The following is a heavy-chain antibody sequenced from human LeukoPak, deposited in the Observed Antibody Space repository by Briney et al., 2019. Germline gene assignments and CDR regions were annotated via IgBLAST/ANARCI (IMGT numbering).Heavy chain of an antibody. D-gene: IGHD5-18*01. J-gene: IGHJ4*02. CDR3: ARESRSYSYGYVQGAFSFRIDY. CDR1: GYSISSGYY. V-gene: IGHV4-38-2*02. CDR2: INHSGST. Sequence: SETLSLTCAVSGYSISSGYYWGWIRQPPGKGLEWIGEINHSGSTNYNPSLKSRVTISVDTSKNQFSLKLSSVTAADTAVYYCARESRSYSYGYVQGAFSFRIDYWGQGTLVTVSS.